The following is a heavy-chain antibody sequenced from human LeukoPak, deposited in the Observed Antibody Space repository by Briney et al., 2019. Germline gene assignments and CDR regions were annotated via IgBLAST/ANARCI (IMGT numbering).Heavy chain of an antibody. CDR2: IYQTGDS. J-gene: IGHJ4*02. Sequence: SETLSLTCTVSGGSMINNYWSWIRQPPGKGLEWIGYIYQTGDSNRNPSLKSRVTISLDTSKNQFSLKLTSVTAADTAVYFCARHPFSSPFDYWGQGTLVTVSS. D-gene: IGHD2/OR15-2a*01. V-gene: IGHV4-59*08. CDR1: GGSMINNY. CDR3: ARHPFSSPFDY.